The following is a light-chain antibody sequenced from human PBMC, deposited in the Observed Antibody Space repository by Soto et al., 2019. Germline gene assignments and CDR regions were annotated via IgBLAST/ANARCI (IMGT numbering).Light chain of an antibody. CDR3: AAWDDSLNGYV. J-gene: IGLJ1*01. CDR1: SSNIGSNT. V-gene: IGLV1-44*01. CDR2: SNN. Sequence: QSVLTQAPSASGTPGQRVTISCSGSSSNIGSNTVNWYQQLPGTAPKLLIYSNNQRPSGVPDRFSGSKSGTSASLAISGLQSVDEADYYCAAWDDSLNGYVFGTGPSSPS.